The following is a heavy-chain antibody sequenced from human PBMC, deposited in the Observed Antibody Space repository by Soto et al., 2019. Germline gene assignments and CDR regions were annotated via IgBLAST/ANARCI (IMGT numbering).Heavy chain of an antibody. Sequence: QVQLVQSGAAVGKPGASVKVSCKASGYSFFSYYIHWVRQAPGQGLEWMGRFLASGGKTFYAQRFRGRVSMTRDTSSTNTVSLELTSLTSDDTAVYYCARGGATIFGVIDSWGQGTRVTVSS. V-gene: IGHV1-46*01. CDR3: ARGGATIFGVIDS. J-gene: IGHJ4*02. D-gene: IGHD3-3*02. CDR1: GYSFFSYY. CDR2: FLASGGKT.